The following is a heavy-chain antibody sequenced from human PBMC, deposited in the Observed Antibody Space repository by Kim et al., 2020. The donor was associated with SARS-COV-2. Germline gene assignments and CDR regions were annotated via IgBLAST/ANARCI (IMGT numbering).Heavy chain of an antibody. CDR3: ARQGGTSRDYYYGMDV. J-gene: IGHJ6*02. D-gene: IGHD2-15*01. V-gene: IGHV5-51*01. Sequence: GESLKISCKGSGYSFTSYWIGWVRQMPGKGLEWMGIIYPGDSDTRYSPSFQGQVTIPADKSISTAYLQWSSLKASDTAMYYCARQGGTSRDYYYGMDVWGQGTTVTVSS. CDR2: IYPGDSDT. CDR1: GYSFTSYW.